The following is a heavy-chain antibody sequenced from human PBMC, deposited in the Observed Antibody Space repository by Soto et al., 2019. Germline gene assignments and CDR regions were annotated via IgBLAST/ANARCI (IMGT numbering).Heavy chain of an antibody. CDR2: MNPNSGNT. J-gene: IGHJ6*02. CDR3: ARGGDSRYGMDV. CDR1: GYTFTSYD. V-gene: IGHV1-8*01. D-gene: IGHD4-17*01. Sequence: ASVKVSCKASGYTFTSYDINWVRQATGQGLEWMGWMNPNSGNTGYAQKFQGRVTMTRNTSISTAYMELSSLRSEDTAVYYCARGGDSRYGMDVWGQGTTVTVSS.